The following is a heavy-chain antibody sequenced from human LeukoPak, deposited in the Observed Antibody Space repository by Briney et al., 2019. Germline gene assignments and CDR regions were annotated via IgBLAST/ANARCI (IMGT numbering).Heavy chain of an antibody. Sequence: GGSLRLSCAASGFTFSSYAMSWVRQAPGEGLEWVSAISGSGGSTYYADSVKGRFTISRDNSKNTLYLQMNSLRAEDTAVYYCAKDYGSGSLLGSYDAFDIWGQGTMVTVSS. V-gene: IGHV3-23*01. D-gene: IGHD3-10*01. CDR3: AKDYGSGSLLGSYDAFDI. J-gene: IGHJ3*02. CDR1: GFTFSSYA. CDR2: ISGSGGST.